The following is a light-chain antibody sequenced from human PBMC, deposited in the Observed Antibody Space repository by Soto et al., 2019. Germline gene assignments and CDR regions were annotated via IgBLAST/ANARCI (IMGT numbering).Light chain of an antibody. V-gene: IGLV2-14*01. CDR1: SSDVGGYNY. CDR3: TSYTSSSTDADVV. Sequence: QSVLTQPASVSGSPGQSITISCTGTSSDVGGYNYVSWYQQHPGKAPKLMIYEVINRPSGVSNRFSGSKSGNTASLTISGLQAEDEADYYCTSYTSSSTDADVVFGGGTKLTVL. J-gene: IGLJ2*01. CDR2: EVI.